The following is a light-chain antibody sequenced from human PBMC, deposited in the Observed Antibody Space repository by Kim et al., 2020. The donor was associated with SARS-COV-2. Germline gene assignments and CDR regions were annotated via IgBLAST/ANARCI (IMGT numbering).Light chain of an antibody. CDR3: SSYTSTSTFV. V-gene: IGLV2-14*03. CDR2: DVN. Sequence: QSALTQPASVSGSPGQSIPISCTGTSSDVCGYNYVSWYQHHPGKARKLMIYDVNKRPSGVSNRFSGSKSGNMTSLTISGLQAEDEADYYCSSYTSTSTFVFGAGTKVTVL. CDR1: SSDVCGYNY. J-gene: IGLJ1*01.